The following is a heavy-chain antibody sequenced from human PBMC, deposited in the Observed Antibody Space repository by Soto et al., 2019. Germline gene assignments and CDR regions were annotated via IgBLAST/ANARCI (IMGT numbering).Heavy chain of an antibody. J-gene: IGHJ5*02. D-gene: IGHD3-22*01. CDR3: ARDRGYDSTWFDP. V-gene: IGHV3-48*03. Sequence: EVQLVESGGCLVQPGGSLRLSCAASGFTFSSYEMNWVRQAPGKGLEWVSYISSSGSTIYYADSVKGRFTISRDNAKNSLYLQMNSLRAEDTAVYYCARDRGYDSTWFDPWGQGTLVTVSS. CDR2: ISSSGSTI. CDR1: GFTFSSYE.